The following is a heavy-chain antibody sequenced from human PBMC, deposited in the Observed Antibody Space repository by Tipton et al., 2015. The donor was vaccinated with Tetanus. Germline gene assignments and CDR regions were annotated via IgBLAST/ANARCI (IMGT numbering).Heavy chain of an antibody. CDR2: ISYDGSNK. D-gene: IGHD2-21*02. J-gene: IGHJ6*02. Sequence: SLRLSCAASGFAFSTFGMHWVRQAPGKGLEWVAVISYDGSNKYYVDSVKGRFTISRDNAQKSLYLHMKSLSDDDTAVYYCARAYNVVTATNYYYGLDLWGPGTPVTVSS. CDR3: ARAYNVVTATNYYYGLDL. V-gene: IGHV3-30*03. CDR1: GFAFSTFG.